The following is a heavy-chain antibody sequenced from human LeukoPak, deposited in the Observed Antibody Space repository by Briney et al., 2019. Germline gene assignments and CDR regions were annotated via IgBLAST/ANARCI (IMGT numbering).Heavy chain of an antibody. D-gene: IGHD5-12*01. CDR2: IYPGDSDT. J-gene: IGHJ4*02. V-gene: IGHV5-51*01. CDR1: GYSFTSYW. CDR3: ARSGRGYSGFDYVGRPDY. Sequence: GESLKISCKGSGYSFTSYWIGWVRQMPGKGLEWMGIIYPGDSDTRYSLSFQGQVTISADKSISTAYLQWSSLKASDTAMYYCARSGRGYSGFDYVGRPDYWGQGTLVTVSS.